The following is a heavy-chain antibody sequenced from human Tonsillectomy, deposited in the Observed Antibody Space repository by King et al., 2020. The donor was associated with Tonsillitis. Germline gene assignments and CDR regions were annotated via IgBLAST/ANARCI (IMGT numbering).Heavy chain of an antibody. CDR1: GYTFTYRY. CDR3: AGGGDYYDSSGYPTERYYYGMDV. Sequence: QLVQSGAEVKKTGSSVKVSCKASGYTFTYRYLHWVRQAPGQALEWMGWITPFNGNTNYAQKFQDRVTITRDRSMSTAYMELSSLRSEDTAMYYCAGGGDYYDSSGYPTERYYYGMDVWGQGTTVTVSS. V-gene: IGHV1-45*02. D-gene: IGHD3-22*01. J-gene: IGHJ6*02. CDR2: ITPFNGNT.